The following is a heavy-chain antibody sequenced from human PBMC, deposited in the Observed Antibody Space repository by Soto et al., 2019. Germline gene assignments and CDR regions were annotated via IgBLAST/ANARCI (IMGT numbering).Heavy chain of an antibody. J-gene: IGHJ1*01. V-gene: IGHV3-23*01. D-gene: IGHD7-27*01. CDR3: AKVWAGRTNDYLQH. Sequence: GGSLRLSCAASGFTFSSYAMSWVRQAPGKGLEWVSAISGSGGSTYYADSVKGRFTISRDNSKNTLYLQMNSLRAEDTAVYYFAKVWAGRTNDYLQHWGQRTLVTVSS. CDR1: GFTFSSYA. CDR2: ISGSGGST.